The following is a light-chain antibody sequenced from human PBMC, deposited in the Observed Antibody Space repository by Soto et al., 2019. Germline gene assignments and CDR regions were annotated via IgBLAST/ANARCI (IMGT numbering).Light chain of an antibody. J-gene: IGKJ2*01. CDR1: QSVSSN. V-gene: IGKV3-15*01. Sequence: EIVMTQSPATLSVSPGERATLSCRASQSVSSNLAWYQQKPDQPPRLLIYGASTRATGIPARFSGSGSGTEFTLTISSLQSEDFAVYYCQQYNNWPLYTFGQGTKLEIK. CDR2: GAS. CDR3: QQYNNWPLYT.